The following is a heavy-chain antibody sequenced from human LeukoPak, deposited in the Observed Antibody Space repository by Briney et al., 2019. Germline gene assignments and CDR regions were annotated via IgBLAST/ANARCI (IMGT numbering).Heavy chain of an antibody. CDR3: ARGFSRYRYGSARPLDY. Sequence: GASVKVSCKASGYTFTGYYMHWVRQAPGQGLEWMGWINPNSGGTNYAQRFQGRVTMTRDTSISTAYMELSRLRSDDTAVYYCARGFSRYRYGSARPLDYWGQGTLVTVSS. D-gene: IGHD5-18*01. CDR1: GYTFTGYY. V-gene: IGHV1-2*02. CDR2: INPNSGGT. J-gene: IGHJ4*02.